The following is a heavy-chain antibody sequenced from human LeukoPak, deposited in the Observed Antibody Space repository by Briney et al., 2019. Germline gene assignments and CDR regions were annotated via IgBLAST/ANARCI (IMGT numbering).Heavy chain of an antibody. CDR2: INHSGST. Sequence: SETLSLTCAVYGGSFSGYYWSWIRQPPGKGLEWIGEINHSGSTNYNPSLKSRVTISVDTSKNQFSLKLSSVTAADTAVYYCARDPGYYGMDVWGKGTTVTVSS. V-gene: IGHV4-34*01. CDR3: ARDPGYYGMDV. J-gene: IGHJ6*04. CDR1: GGSFSGYY.